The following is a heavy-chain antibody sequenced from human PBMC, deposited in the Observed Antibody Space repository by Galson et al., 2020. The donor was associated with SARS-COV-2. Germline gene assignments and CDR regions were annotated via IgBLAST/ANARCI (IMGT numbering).Heavy chain of an antibody. CDR2: IDWDDDK. CDR3: ARLAVVAAIIGDYYYYGMDV. D-gene: IGHD2-15*01. CDR1: GFSLSTSGMC. V-gene: IGHV2-70*01. J-gene: IGHJ6*02. Sequence: SGPTLVKPTQTLTLTCTFSGFSLSTSGMCVSWIRQPPGKALEWLALIDWDDDKYYSTSLKTSLTISKDTSKNQVVLTMTNMDPVDTATYYCARLAVVAAIIGDYYYYGMDVWGQGTTVTVSS.